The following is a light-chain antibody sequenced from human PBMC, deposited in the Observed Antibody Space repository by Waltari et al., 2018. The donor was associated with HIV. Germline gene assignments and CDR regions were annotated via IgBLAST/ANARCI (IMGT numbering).Light chain of an antibody. CDR1: RTLVYSDGITY. CDR3: MQVTQWLT. V-gene: IGKV2-30*01. CDR2: NVS. J-gene: IGKJ5*01. Sequence: TQLPRSLSVTLGQPASITCRSSRTLVYSDGITYLAWFPQRPGQFPRRLIYNVSWRDSGVPDRFSGSGSDTDFALNITRVEAEDFGIYSCMQVTQWLTFGQGTRLEI.